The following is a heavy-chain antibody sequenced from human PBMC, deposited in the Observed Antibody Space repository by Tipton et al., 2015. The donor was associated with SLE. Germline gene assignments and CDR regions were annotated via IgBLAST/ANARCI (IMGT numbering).Heavy chain of an antibody. J-gene: IGHJ2*01. D-gene: IGHD3-22*01. CDR1: GYTFTSYG. CDR2: ISAYNGNT. V-gene: IGHV1-18*01. Sequence: VQLVQSGAEVKKPGASVKVSCKASGYTFTSYGISWVRQAPGQGLEWMGWISAYNGNTNYAQKLQGRVTMTTDTSTSTAYMELRGLRSDDTAVYYCARDLYYDSSGYRSYWYFDLWGRGTLVTVSS. CDR3: ARDLYYDSSGYRSYWYFDL.